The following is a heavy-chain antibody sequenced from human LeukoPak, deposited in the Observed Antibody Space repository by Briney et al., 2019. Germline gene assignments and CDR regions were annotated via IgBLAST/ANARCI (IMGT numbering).Heavy chain of an antibody. CDR2: IYYSGST. D-gene: IGHD3-10*01. CDR3: ARGDGSGSCAFDI. V-gene: IGHV4-59*01. J-gene: IGHJ3*02. Sequence: SETLSLTCTVSGVSISSYYWSWIRQPPGKGLEWIGYIYYSGSTNYNPSLKSRVTISVDTSKNQFSLKLSSVTAADTAVYYCARGDGSGSCAFDIWGQGTMVTVSS. CDR1: GVSISSYY.